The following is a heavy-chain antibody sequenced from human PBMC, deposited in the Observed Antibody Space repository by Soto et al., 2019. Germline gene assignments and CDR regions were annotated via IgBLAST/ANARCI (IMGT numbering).Heavy chain of an antibody. CDR3: ARDASLLEYSSSSSGPKDYDY. D-gene: IGHD6-6*01. V-gene: IGHV3-21*01. J-gene: IGHJ4*02. CDR2: ISSSSSYI. CDR1: GLTFSSYS. Sequence: PGGSLRLSCAASGLTFSSYSMNWVRQAPGKGLEWVSSISSSSSYIYYADSVKGRFTISRDNAKNSLYLQMDSLRAEDTAVYYCARDASLLEYSSSSSGPKDYDYWGQGTLVTVSS.